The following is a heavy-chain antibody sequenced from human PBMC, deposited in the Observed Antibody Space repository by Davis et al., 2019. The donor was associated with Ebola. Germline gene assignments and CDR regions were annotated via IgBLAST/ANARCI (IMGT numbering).Heavy chain of an antibody. CDR2: INAGNGNT. J-gene: IGHJ5*02. D-gene: IGHD6-19*01. CDR3: AVFSSGWYLSS. V-gene: IGHV1-3*01. Sequence: ASVKVSCKASGYTFTSYAMHWVRQAPGQRLEWMGWINAGNGNTKYSHKFQGRVTITRDTSASTAYMELSSLRSEDTAVYYCAVFSSGWYLSSWGQGTLVTVSS. CDR1: GYTFTSYA.